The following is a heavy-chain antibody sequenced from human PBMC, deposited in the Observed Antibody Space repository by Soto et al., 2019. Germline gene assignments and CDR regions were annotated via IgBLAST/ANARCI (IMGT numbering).Heavy chain of an antibody. Sequence: AAVKVPCKASGYSFTDYHIHWVRQAPGHRLEWLGRINPKSGGTSTAQKFQGWVTMTTDTSISTASMELTRLTSDDTAIYYCARGDSTDCSNGVCSFFYNHDMDVWGQGTTVTVSS. D-gene: IGHD2-8*01. J-gene: IGHJ6*02. V-gene: IGHV1-2*04. CDR1: GYSFTDYH. CDR2: INPKSGGT. CDR3: ARGDSTDCSNGVCSFFYNHDMDV.